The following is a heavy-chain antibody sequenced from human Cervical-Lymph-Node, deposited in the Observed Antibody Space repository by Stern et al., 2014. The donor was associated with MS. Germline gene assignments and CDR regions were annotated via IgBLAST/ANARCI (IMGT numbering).Heavy chain of an antibody. V-gene: IGHV3-21*01. CDR3: ARGRGGNYRYYFDF. D-gene: IGHD4-23*01. CDR1: GFTFSSYS. Sequence: EVQLVESGGGLVKPGGSLRLSCAASGFTFSSYSMNWVRQAPGKGLEWVASINHGGGYIYYADSLKGRFTISRDNAKNSLYLQMNSLRAEDTAVYDCARGRGGNYRYYFDFWGQGTLVTVSS. J-gene: IGHJ4*02. CDR2: INHGGGYI.